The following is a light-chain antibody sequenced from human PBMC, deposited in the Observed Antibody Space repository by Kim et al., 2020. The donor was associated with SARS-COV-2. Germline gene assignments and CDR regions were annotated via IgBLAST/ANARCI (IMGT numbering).Light chain of an antibody. CDR2: GAS. CDR1: QSVSSK. V-gene: IGKV3-15*01. Sequence: EIVMTQSPASLSVSPGETATLSCRASQSVSSKLAWYQQKPGQAPRLLIYGASTRSTGIPARFSGSGSGTEFTLTISSLQSEDFAVYYCQKYNGWHPGDTCGQGTNLEI. J-gene: IGKJ2*01. CDR3: QKYNGWHPGDT.